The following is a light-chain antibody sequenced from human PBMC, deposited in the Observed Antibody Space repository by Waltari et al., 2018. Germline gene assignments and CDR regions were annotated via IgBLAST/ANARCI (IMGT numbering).Light chain of an antibody. J-gene: IGLJ2*01. CDR1: SRDVGGYNY. V-gene: IGLV2-14*03. Sequence: QSALTQPASVSGSPGQSITIPCPGTSRDVGGYNYVSWYQQHPGKAPKLMIYDVSNRPSGVSNRFSGSKSGNTASLTISGLQAEDEADYYCSSYISSSTLELFGGGTSLTVL. CDR2: DVS. CDR3: SSYISSSTLEL.